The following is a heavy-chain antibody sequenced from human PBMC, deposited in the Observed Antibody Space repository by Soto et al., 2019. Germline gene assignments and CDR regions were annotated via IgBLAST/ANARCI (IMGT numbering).Heavy chain of an antibody. CDR3: ARDFNGSGSYYNLGYYYYGMDV. J-gene: IGHJ6*02. D-gene: IGHD3-10*01. V-gene: IGHV4-59*01. CDR2: IYYSGST. Sequence: PSETLSLTCTVSGGSIGSYYWSWIRQPPGKGLEWIGYIYYSGSTNYNPSLKSRVTISVDTSKNQFSLKLSSVTAADTAVYYCARDFNGSGSYYNLGYYYYGMDVWGQGTTVTVSS. CDR1: GGSIGSYY.